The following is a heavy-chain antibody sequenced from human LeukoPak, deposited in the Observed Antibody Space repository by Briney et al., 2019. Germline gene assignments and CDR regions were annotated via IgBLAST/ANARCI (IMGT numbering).Heavy chain of an antibody. J-gene: IGHJ4*02. D-gene: IGHD1-14*01. Sequence: GGSLRLSCAGSGFTFGGYGMHWFRQTPGKGLEWVAVIAYDGSRAFYADSVKGRFTISRDNSKNTMSVQMDDLRAEDTAVYYCTRYNNGHFDFWGQGTLVTVSS. CDR3: TRYNNGHFDF. CDR1: GFTFGGYG. CDR2: IAYDGSRA. V-gene: IGHV3-33*01.